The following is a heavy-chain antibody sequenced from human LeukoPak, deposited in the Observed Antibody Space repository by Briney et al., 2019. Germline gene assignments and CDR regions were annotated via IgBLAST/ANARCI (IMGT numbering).Heavy chain of an antibody. CDR3: ARQGYYYGSGSYYNEAYMDV. J-gene: IGHJ6*03. CDR2: INHTGST. CDR1: GASFSNYY. D-gene: IGHD3-10*01. Sequence: SETLSLTCVVYGASFSNYYWSWIRQPPGKGLEWIGEINHTGSTNYNPSLKSRVTISVDRSKNQFSLKLSSVTAADTAVYYCARQGYYYGSGSYYNEAYMDVWGKGTTVTISS. V-gene: IGHV4-34*01.